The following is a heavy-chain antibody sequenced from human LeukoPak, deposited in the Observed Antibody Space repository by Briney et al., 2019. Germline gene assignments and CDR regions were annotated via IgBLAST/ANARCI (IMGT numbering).Heavy chain of an antibody. CDR2: ISGYNGNT. CDR1: GYTFTSYG. V-gene: IGHV1-18*01. J-gene: IGHJ5*02. Sequence: ASVKVSCKASGYTFTSYGISWVRQAPGQGLEWMGWISGYNGNTNYAQKLQGRVTMTTDTSTSTAYMELRSLRSDDTAVYYCARDLGYSYLYNWFDPWGQGTLVTVSS. CDR3: ARDLGYSYLYNWFDP. D-gene: IGHD5-18*01.